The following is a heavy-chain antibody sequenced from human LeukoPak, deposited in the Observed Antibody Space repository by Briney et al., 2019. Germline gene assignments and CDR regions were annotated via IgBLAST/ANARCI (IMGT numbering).Heavy chain of an antibody. Sequence: GGSLRLSCAASGFTFDDYAMHWVRQAPGKGLEWVSGISWNSGSIGYADSVKGRFTISRDNAKNSLYLQMNSLRAEDTALCYCAEDIVVRSWYLGYFDYWGQGTLVTVSS. CDR2: ISWNSGSI. D-gene: IGHD6-13*01. CDR1: GFTFDDYA. J-gene: IGHJ4*02. V-gene: IGHV3-9*01. CDR3: AEDIVVRSWYLGYFDY.